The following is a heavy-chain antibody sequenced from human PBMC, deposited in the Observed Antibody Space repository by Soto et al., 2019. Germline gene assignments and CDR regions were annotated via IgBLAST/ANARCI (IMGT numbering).Heavy chain of an antibody. CDR2: IIPIFGTA. CDR3: ARGMTYYYYYGMDV. D-gene: IGHD3-10*01. V-gene: IGHV1-69*12. CDR1: GGTFSSYA. J-gene: IGHJ6*02. Sequence: QVQLVQSGAEVTKPGSSVKVSCKASGGTFSSYAISWVRQAPGQGLEWMGGIIPIFGTATYAQKFQGRVTITADESTSTAYMELSSLRSEDTAVYYCARGMTYYYYYGMDVWGQGTTVTVSS.